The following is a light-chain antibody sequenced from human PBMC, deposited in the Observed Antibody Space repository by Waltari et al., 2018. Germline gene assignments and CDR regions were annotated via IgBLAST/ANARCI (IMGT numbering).Light chain of an antibody. J-gene: IGLJ3*02. CDR1: NSNIGASYD. CDR2: GNT. CDR3: QSYDSSLSGWV. Sequence: QSVLTHPPSVSGAPGQRVTIPCTGSNSNIGASYDVHRYQHLPGTAPKLLIYGNTKRPSGGPGRFSGSKSGTSASLASTGLQAADEAGYCCQSYDSSLSGWVFGGGTKRTVL. V-gene: IGLV1-40*01.